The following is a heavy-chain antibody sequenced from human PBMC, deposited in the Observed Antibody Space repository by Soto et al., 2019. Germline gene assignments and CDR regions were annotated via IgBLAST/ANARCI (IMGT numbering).Heavy chain of an antibody. V-gene: IGHV3-48*03. Sequence: GRSLRLSCAASGFPFSSYEMSWVRQAPGKGLEWVSYISSNGATTYYADSVKGRFTISRDNAKNSLYLQMNGLRAEDTAVYYCARDDDSSYRSRAFDNWGQGTMVTVSS. CDR3: ARDDDSSYRSRAFDN. D-gene: IGHD3-22*01. J-gene: IGHJ3*02. CDR1: GFPFSSYE. CDR2: ISSNGATT.